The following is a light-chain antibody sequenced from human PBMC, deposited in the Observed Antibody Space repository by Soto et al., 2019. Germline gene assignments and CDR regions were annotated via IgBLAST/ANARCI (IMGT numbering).Light chain of an antibody. J-gene: IGLJ1*01. CDR2: DVS. Sequence: QSALTQPRSVSGSPGQSVTISCTGTSSDVGNYNFVSWYQQHPGKAPKLMIYDVSERPSGVPDRFSGSKSGNTASLTISGLQAEDDADYYCCAGTYPYYVFGSATKVTVL. CDR3: CAGTYPYYV. CDR1: SSDVGNYNF. V-gene: IGLV2-11*01.